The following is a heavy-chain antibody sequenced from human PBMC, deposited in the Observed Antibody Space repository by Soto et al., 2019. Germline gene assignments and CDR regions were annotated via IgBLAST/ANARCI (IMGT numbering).Heavy chain of an antibody. D-gene: IGHD6-19*01. CDR1: GDSMSSSDYY. CDR3: ARRTVNIQTFYSGLKTHCFDS. CDR2: IYYSGST. Sequence: SETLSLTCAVSGDSMSSSDYYWGWIRQPPGKGLEWIGSIYYSGSTYYNPSLQSRVAISVDTSKNQFSLKLKSVTAADTAIYYCARRTVNIQTFYSGLKTHCFDSWGKGAPVT. J-gene: IGHJ4*02. V-gene: IGHV4-39*01.